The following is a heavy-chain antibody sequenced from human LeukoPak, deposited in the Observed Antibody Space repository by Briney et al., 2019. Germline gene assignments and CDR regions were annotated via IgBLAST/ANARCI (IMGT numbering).Heavy chain of an antibody. CDR3: ARANKSHWFDP. CDR1: GGSISSYY. D-gene: IGHD2/OR15-2a*01. Sequence: PSETLSLTCTVSGGSISSYYWSWIRQPPGKGLEWIGYIYYSGSTNYNPSLKSRDTISVDTSKNQFSLKLSSVTAADTAVYYCARANKSHWFDPWGQGTLVTVSS. V-gene: IGHV4-59*01. J-gene: IGHJ5*02. CDR2: IYYSGST.